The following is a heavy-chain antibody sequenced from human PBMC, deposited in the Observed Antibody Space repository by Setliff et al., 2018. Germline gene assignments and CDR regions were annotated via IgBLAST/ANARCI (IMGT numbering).Heavy chain of an antibody. CDR1: EFGFSNYW. Sequence: PGGSLRLSCAASEFGFSNYWMHWVRQGPGKGPMWVSRISPDGSNTVYADSVKGRFTISRDNAKNTLYLQMNSLRGEDTAVYFCASIDWGENFYNMDVWGKGTTVTVSS. CDR2: ISPDGSNT. V-gene: IGHV3-74*01. D-gene: IGHD7-27*01. J-gene: IGHJ6*03. CDR3: ASIDWGENFYNMDV.